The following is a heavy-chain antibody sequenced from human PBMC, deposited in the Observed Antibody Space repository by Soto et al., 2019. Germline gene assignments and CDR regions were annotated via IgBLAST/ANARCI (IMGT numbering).Heavy chain of an antibody. Sequence: QVQLQESGTGLVKPSQTLSLTCTVSGGSISSGCYYWSWIRQHPGMILEWIGYNYDKDITYYNPSIKSRVTMSVDMSRNQFSLKLSSVTAADTAVYYCARHHMAATDRYFDYGGQGTLVTVSS. J-gene: IGHJ4*02. CDR1: GGSISSGCYY. D-gene: IGHD6-19*01. CDR3: ARHHMAATDRYFDY. V-gene: IGHV4-31*03. CDR2: NYDKDIT.